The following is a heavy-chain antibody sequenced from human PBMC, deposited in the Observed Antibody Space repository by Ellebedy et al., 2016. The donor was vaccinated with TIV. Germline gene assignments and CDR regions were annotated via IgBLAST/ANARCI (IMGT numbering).Heavy chain of an antibody. CDR2: ISAYNGNT. V-gene: IGHV1-18*01. CDR3: ARDNYYDSSGPSGFQH. CDR1: GYTFTSYG. J-gene: IGHJ1*01. Sequence: ASVKVSCXASGYTFTSYGISWVRQAPGQGLEWMGWISAYNGNTNYAQKLQGRVTMTTDTSTSTAYMELSRLRSDDTAVYYCARDNYYDSSGPSGFQHWGQGTLVTVSS. D-gene: IGHD3-22*01.